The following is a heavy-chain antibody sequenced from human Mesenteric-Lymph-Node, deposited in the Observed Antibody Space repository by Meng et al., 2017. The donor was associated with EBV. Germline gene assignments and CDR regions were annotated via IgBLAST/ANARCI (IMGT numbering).Heavy chain of an antibody. CDR1: GDSISGGGYY. Sequence: VPLQEAGPGLVEPSQTLSLTCRVSGDSISGGGYYWSWIRQPPGKGLEWIGYISYSGNTYYNTSLKSRLTISLDTSKNQFSLKLKSVTAADTAVYYCARALYSGYDYFDWGQGTLVTVSS. CDR2: ISYSGNT. CDR3: ARALYSGYDYFD. V-gene: IGHV4-30-4*01. J-gene: IGHJ1*01. D-gene: IGHD5-12*01.